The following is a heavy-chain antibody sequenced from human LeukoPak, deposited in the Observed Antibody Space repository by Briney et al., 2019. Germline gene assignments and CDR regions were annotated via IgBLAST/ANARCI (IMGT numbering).Heavy chain of an antibody. CDR3: ATLPTLYYYDSSGPTRYYYYMDV. CDR1: GGSISSSNW. Sequence: SGTLSLTCAVSGGSISSSNWWSWARQPPGKGLEWIGEIYHSGSTNYNPSLKSRVTISVDTSKNQFSLKLSSVTAADTAVYYCATLPTLYYYDSSGPTRYYYYMDVWGKGTTVTVSS. D-gene: IGHD3-22*01. J-gene: IGHJ6*03. CDR2: IYHSGST. V-gene: IGHV4-4*02.